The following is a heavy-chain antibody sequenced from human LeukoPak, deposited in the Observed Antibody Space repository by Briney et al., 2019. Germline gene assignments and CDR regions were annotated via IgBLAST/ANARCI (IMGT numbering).Heavy chain of an antibody. CDR1: GYTFTSYD. D-gene: IGHD6-6*01. CDR2: MNPNSGNT. Sequence: ASVKVSCKASGYTFTSYDINWVRQATGQGLEWMGWMNPNSGNTGYAQKFQGRVTMTRNTSISTAYMELSSLRSEDTAVYYCARVESSSSSLTAYYYYGMDVWGQGTTVTVSS. J-gene: IGHJ6*02. V-gene: IGHV1-8*01. CDR3: ARVESSSSSLTAYYYYGMDV.